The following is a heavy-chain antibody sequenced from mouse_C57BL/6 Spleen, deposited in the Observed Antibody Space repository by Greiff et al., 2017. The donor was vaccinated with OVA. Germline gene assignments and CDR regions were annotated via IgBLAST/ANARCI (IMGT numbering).Heavy chain of an antibody. D-gene: IGHD1-1*01. CDR1: GYTFTSYW. V-gene: IGHV1-52*01. CDR3: ARASNYGSPFAY. Sequence: VKLQQPGAELVRPGSSVKLSCKASGYTFTSYWMHWVKQRPIQGLEWIGNLDPSDSETHYNQQLKDKATLNVDKSSSTAYMQLSSLTSEDSAVYYCARASNYGSPFAYWGQGTLVTVSA. CDR2: LDPSDSET. J-gene: IGHJ3*01.